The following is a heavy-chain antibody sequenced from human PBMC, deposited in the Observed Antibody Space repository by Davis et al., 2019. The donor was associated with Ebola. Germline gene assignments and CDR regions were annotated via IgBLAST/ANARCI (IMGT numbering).Heavy chain of an antibody. CDR1: GFTFDDYA. D-gene: IGHD3-10*01. Sequence: PGGSLRLSCAASGFTFDDYAMHWVRQAPGKGLEWVSGISWHSGSIGYADSVKGRFTISRDNAKNSLYLQMNSLRAEDMALYYCAKGGDMVQGEIDYWGQGTLVTVSS. J-gene: IGHJ4*02. V-gene: IGHV3-9*03. CDR3: AKGGDMVQGEIDY. CDR2: ISWHSGSI.